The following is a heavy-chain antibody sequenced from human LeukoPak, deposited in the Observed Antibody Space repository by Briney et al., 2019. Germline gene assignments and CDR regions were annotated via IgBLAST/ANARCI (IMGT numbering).Heavy chain of an antibody. D-gene: IGHD2-15*01. Sequence: GGSLRLSCAASGFTFSSNWMHWVRQAPGKGLVWVSRINEDGSTTNYADSVKGRFTISRDNSKNTLYLQMNSLRAEDTAVYYCAKRYCSGGSCYYYYYYGMDVWGQGTTVTVSS. CDR3: AKRYCSGGSCYYYYYYGMDV. V-gene: IGHV3-74*01. J-gene: IGHJ6*02. CDR2: INEDGSTT. CDR1: GFTFSSNW.